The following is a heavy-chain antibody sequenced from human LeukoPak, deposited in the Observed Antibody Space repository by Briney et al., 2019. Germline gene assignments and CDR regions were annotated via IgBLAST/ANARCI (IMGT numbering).Heavy chain of an antibody. J-gene: IGHJ5*02. D-gene: IGHD3-9*01. CDR1: GYTFTSYG. Sequence: ASVKVSCKASGYTFTSYGISWVRQAPGQGLEWMGWISAYNGNTNYAQKLQGRVTMTTDTSTSTAYKELRSLRSDDTAVYYCARTSDIGNWFDPWGQGTLVTVSS. CDR2: ISAYNGNT. V-gene: IGHV1-18*01. CDR3: ARTSDIGNWFDP.